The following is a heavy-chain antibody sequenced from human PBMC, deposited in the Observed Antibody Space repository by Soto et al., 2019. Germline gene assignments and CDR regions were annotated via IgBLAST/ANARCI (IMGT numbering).Heavy chain of an antibody. CDR2: IHTSGST. J-gene: IGHJ4*02. Sequence: SETLSLTCPVSGGSISAYYWSWIRQPAGKGLEWIGRIHTSGSTNYNSSLKSRVTMSVDTSKNQFSLKLSSVTAADTAVYYCARDLTTVAGFDCWGQGTLVTVSS. D-gene: IGHD6-19*01. V-gene: IGHV4-4*07. CDR3: ARDLTTVAGFDC. CDR1: GGSISAYY.